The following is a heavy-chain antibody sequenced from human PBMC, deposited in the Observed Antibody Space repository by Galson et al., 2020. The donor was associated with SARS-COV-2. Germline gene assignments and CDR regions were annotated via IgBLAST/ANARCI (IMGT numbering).Heavy chain of an antibody. CDR3: GRRRASGSYSGGGSFDI. V-gene: IGHV4-39*01. J-gene: IGHJ3*02. CDR2: IYYRGNT. Sequence: SETLSLTCPVSGGSLSSSNSYWGWIRQPPGKGLEWIGNIYYRGNTYYNPSLRSRVTLSVDTSMGQFSLKLTSVTAADTAVYYCGRRRASGSYSGGGSFDIWGQGTMITVSS. D-gene: IGHD1-26*01. CDR1: GGSLSSSNSY.